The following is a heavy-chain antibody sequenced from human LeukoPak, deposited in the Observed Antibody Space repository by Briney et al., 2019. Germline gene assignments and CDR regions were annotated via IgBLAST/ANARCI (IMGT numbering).Heavy chain of an antibody. CDR3: ARARIQLWHTLDY. V-gene: IGHV4-59*01. Sequence: SETLSLTCTVSGGSISSYYSSWIRQPPGKGLEWIGYIYYSGSTNYNPSLKSRVTISVDTSKNQFSLKPSSVTAADTAVYYCARARIQLWHTLDYWGQGTLVTVSS. CDR1: GGSISSYY. J-gene: IGHJ4*02. D-gene: IGHD5-18*01. CDR2: IYYSGST.